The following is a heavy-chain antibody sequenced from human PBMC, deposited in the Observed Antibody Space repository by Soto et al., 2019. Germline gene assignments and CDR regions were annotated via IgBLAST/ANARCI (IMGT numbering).Heavy chain of an antibody. CDR1: GFTFTSYA. V-gene: IGHV3-23*02. CDR2: ISGSGGST. D-gene: IGHD2-2*01. CDR3: ARMDCFSNSCSYLFDY. Sequence: GGSLRLSCAASGFTFTSYAMSWVRQAPGKGLEWVSAISGSGGSTYYGTSVKGRFTISRDDSKSIAYLQMNSLKIEDTAVYYCARMDCFSNSCSYLFDYPGQGALVTVFS. J-gene: IGHJ4*02.